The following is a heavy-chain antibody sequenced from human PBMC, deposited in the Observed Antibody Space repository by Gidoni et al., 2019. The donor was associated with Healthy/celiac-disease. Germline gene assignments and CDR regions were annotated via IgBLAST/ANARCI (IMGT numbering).Heavy chain of an antibody. CDR2: IVVGSGNT. J-gene: IGHJ6*02. Sequence: QMQLVQSGPEVKKPGTSVKVSCKASGFTFTSSAVQWVRQARGQRLEWIGWIVVGSGNTNYAQKFQERVTITRDMSTSTAYMELSSLRSEDTAVYYCAAEKDFWMYGMDVWGQGTTVTVSS. CDR3: AAEKDFWMYGMDV. V-gene: IGHV1-58*01. CDR1: GFTFTSSA. D-gene: IGHD3-3*01.